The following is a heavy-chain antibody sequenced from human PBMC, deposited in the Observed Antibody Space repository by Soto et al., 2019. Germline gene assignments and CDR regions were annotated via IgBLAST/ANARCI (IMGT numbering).Heavy chain of an antibody. CDR3: ARGQDPTYTDH. J-gene: IGHJ4*02. V-gene: IGHV1-18*01. CDR2: INGYNGKT. Sequence: QVQLVQSGAEVRKPGASVKVSCKTSGYTFINYGINWVRQAPGQGREWMGWINGYNGKTNYAQRVQGRVTLTTDTSTTTAYMELRSLRSDDTAIYYCARGQDPTYTDHWGQGTLVTVSS. D-gene: IGHD2-15*01. CDR1: GYTFINYG.